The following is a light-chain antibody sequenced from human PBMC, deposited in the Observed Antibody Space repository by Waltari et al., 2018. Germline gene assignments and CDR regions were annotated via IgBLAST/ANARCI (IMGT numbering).Light chain of an antibody. CDR1: QTIGTY. J-gene: IGKJ4*01. CDR3: QQRYNWPPLT. V-gene: IGKV3-11*01. Sequence: VVLTQSPVPLSLPPGETAPLSCMASQTIGTYFAWYQHKLGQSPRLLIYDASTRATGIPARFSGSGSGTDFTLTISGLEAEDSAFYYCQQRYNWPPLTFGGGTKVQTK. CDR2: DAS.